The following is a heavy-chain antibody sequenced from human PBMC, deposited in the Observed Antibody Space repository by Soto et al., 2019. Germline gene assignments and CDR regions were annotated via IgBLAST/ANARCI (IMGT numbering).Heavy chain of an antibody. Sequence: QVQLVESGGGVVQPGRSLRLSCAASGFTFSSYGMHWVRQAPGKGLEWVAVIWYDGSNKYYADSVKGRFTISRDNSKNTLYLQMNSLRAEDTAVYYCARAPGRPYDSSGYTPSLFDYWGQGTLVTVSS. CDR1: GFTFSSYG. D-gene: IGHD3-22*01. J-gene: IGHJ4*02. CDR3: ARAPGRPYDSSGYTPSLFDY. V-gene: IGHV3-33*01. CDR2: IWYDGSNK.